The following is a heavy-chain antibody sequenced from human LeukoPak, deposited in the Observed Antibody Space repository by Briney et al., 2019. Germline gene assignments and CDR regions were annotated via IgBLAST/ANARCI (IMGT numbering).Heavy chain of an antibody. CDR3: AREVKYYDSSGYPDY. CDR2: INPSGGST. J-gene: IGHJ4*02. CDR1: GYTFTSYY. V-gene: IGHV1-46*01. Sequence: GASVKVSCKASGYTFTSYYMHWVRQAPGQGLEWMGLINPSGGSTSYAQRFQGRVTMTRDTSTSTVYMELSSLRSEDTAVYYCAREVKYYDSSGYPDYWGQGTLVTVSS. D-gene: IGHD3-22*01.